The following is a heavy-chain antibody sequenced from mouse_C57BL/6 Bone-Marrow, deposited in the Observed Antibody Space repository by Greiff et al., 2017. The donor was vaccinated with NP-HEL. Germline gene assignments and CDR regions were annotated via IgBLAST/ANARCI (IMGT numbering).Heavy chain of an antibody. CDR3: AREGVTTVVAPDYFDY. Sequence: QVQLQQPGAELVKPGASVKLSCKASGYTFTSYWMHWVKQRPGQGLEWIGMIHPNSGSTNYNEKFKSKATLTVDKSSSTAYMQLSSLTSEDSSVYYCAREGVTTVVAPDYFDYWGQGTTLTVSS. CDR1: GYTFTSYW. CDR2: IHPNSGST. D-gene: IGHD1-1*01. J-gene: IGHJ2*01. V-gene: IGHV1-64*01.